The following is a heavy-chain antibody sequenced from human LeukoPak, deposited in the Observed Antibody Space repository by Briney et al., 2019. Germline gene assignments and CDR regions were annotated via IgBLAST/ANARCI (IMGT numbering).Heavy chain of an antibody. CDR3: AKHSSGITVAGTIQY. CDR1: EFTFNNYG. V-gene: IGHV3-30*18. CDR2: ISKGGSNE. J-gene: IGHJ4*02. Sequence: GGSLRLSCAASEFTFNNYGMHWVRQAPGKGLEWVALISKGGSNEYYADSVKGRFTISRDNSKNTLDLQMNSLRTDDTAVYYCAKHSSGITVAGTIQYWGQGTLVTVSS. D-gene: IGHD6-19*01.